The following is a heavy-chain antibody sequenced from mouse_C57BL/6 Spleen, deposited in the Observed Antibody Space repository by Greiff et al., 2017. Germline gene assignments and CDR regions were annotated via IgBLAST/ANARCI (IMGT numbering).Heavy chain of an antibody. CDR3: ARTRYGSSDWYFDV. D-gene: IGHD1-1*01. CDR1: GFTFSDYG. CDR2: ISSGSSTI. V-gene: IGHV5-17*01. J-gene: IGHJ1*03. Sequence: EVHLVESGGGLVKPGGSLKLSCAASGFTFSDYGMHWVRQAPEKGLEWVAYISSGSSTIYYADTVKGRFTISRDNAKNTLFLQMTSLRSEDTAMYYCARTRYGSSDWYFDVWGTGTTVTVSS.